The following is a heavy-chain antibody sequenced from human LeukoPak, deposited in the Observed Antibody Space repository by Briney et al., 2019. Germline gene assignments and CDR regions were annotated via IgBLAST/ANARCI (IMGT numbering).Heavy chain of an antibody. CDR2: IHYDGNT. CDR3: ARHSLNNYGSYY. D-gene: IGHD5-24*01. V-gene: IGHV4-39*01. J-gene: IGHJ4*02. CDR1: GGSISSSTYS. Sequence: SETLTLTCTVSGGSISSSTYSWTWIRQPPGKGLEWIGSIHYDGNTYYKPSLKSRVTISVDTSKIQFSLRLSSATAADMATYYCARHSLNNYGSYYWGQGTLVTVSS.